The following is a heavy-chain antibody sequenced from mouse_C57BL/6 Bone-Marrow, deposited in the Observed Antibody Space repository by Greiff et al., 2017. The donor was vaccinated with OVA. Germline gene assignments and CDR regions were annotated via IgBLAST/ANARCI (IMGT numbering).Heavy chain of an antibody. CDR1: GYSITSGYY. CDR3: ARDLLYDGYYPFDY. CDR2: ISYDGSN. D-gene: IGHD2-3*01. J-gene: IGHJ2*01. Sequence: EVQLVESGPGLVKPSQSLSLTCSVTGYSITSGYYWNWIRQFPGNKLEWMGYISYDGSNNYNPSLKNRISITRDTSKNQFFLKLNSVTTEDTATYYCARDLLYDGYYPFDYWGQGTTLTVSS. V-gene: IGHV3-6*01.